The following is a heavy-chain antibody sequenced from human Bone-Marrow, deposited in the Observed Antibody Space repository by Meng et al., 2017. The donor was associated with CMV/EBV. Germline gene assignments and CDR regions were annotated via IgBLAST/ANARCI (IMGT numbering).Heavy chain of an antibody. D-gene: IGHD7-27*01. J-gene: IGHJ6*02. Sequence: SETLSLTCAVYGGSFGGHYWSWIRQPPGKGLEWIGEINHSGSTNYNSSLKSRVTISLDTSKNQFSLRLTSVTAADTAVYYCARGRATWGVWGQGTAVT. CDR3: ARGRATWGV. CDR2: INHSGST. CDR1: GGSFGGHY. V-gene: IGHV4-34*01.